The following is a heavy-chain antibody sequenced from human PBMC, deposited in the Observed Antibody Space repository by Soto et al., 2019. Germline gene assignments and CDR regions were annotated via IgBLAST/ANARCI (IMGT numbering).Heavy chain of an antibody. V-gene: IGHV3-30-3*01. Sequence: QVQLVESGGGVVQPGRSQRLSCAASGFTFSSYAMHWVRQAPGKGLEWVAVISYDGSNKNYADSVKGRFTISRDNSKNTLYLQMNSLRAEDTAVYYCARGASGGWQTPFDYWGQGTLVTVSS. D-gene: IGHD6-19*01. CDR1: GFTFSSYA. J-gene: IGHJ4*02. CDR3: ARGASGGWQTPFDY. CDR2: ISYDGSNK.